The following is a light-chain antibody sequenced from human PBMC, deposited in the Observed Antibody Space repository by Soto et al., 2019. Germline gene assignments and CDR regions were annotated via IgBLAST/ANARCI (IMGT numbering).Light chain of an antibody. J-gene: IGKJ4*01. CDR3: QQRSNWPPLT. CDR1: LTVGTY. Sequence: EIVLTQSPGTLSLSPGERATLSCRASLTVGTYLAWYQQKPGQAPRLLIYDASNRATGIPARFSGSGSGTDFTLTISSLEPEDSAVYYCQQRSNWPPLTFGGGTKVDIK. CDR2: DAS. V-gene: IGKV3-11*01.